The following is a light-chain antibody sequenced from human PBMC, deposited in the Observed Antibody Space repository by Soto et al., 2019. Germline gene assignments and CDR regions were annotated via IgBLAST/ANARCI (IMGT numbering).Light chain of an antibody. CDR3: QQYYNWPRT. CDR1: QSVPST. J-gene: IGKJ1*01. Sequence: EIVMTQSPATLSVSPGERATLSCRASQSVPSTLAWYQQKPGQAPRLLIHDASTRATGIPARFSGSGSGTEFTLTISSLQSEDFAVYYCQQYYNWPRTFGQGTKV. V-gene: IGKV3-15*01. CDR2: DAS.